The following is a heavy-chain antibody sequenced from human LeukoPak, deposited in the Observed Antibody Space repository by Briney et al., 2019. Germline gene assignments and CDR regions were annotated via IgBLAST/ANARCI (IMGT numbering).Heavy chain of an antibody. CDR2: INPNSGGT. V-gene: IGHV1-2*02. Sequence: ASVKVSCKASGGAFNTYAIGWVRQAPGQGLEWVGWINPNSGGTNYAQKFQGRVTMTRDTSISTAYMELSRLRSDDTAVYYCARDPQAHYMDVWGKGTTVTVSS. CDR3: ARDPQAHYMDV. J-gene: IGHJ6*03. CDR1: GGAFNTYA.